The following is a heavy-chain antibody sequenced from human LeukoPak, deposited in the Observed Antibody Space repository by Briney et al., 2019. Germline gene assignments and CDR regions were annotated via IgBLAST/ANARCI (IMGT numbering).Heavy chain of an antibody. CDR3: AKVATWTYFDS. J-gene: IGHJ4*02. CDR1: GFNFTTYA. Sequence: PGGSLRLSCAASGFNFTTYAMRWVRQAPGRGLEWVSSIGDSGVPTYYADSVKGRFTISRDNSQNTLYLQMNSLGADDTAVYYCAKVATWTYFDSWGQGTLVTVSS. D-gene: IGHD3/OR15-3a*01. CDR2: IGDSGVPT. V-gene: IGHV3-23*01.